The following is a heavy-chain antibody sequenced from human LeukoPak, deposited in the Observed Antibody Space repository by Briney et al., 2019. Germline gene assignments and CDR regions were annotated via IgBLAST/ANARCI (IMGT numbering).Heavy chain of an antibody. CDR1: GFTFSSYS. J-gene: IGHJ4*02. CDR3: ARASAVAGTRHY. V-gene: IGHV3-21*01. CDR2: IGSSSSYR. D-gene: IGHD6-19*01. Sequence: GGSLILSCAASGFTFSSYSMNWVRQAPGKRLEWVSSIGSSSSYRYYADSVKGRFTISRDNAKNSLYLQMNSLRAEDTAVYYCARASAVAGTRHYWGQGTLVTVSS.